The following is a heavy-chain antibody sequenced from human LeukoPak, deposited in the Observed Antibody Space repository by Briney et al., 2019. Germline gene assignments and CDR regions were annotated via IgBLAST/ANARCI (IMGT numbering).Heavy chain of an antibody. V-gene: IGHV1-2*02. D-gene: IGHD2-15*01. CDR1: GYTFTDYY. J-gene: IGHJ4*02. CDR3: ARFRTKVVAAKAQALGY. CDR2: INPNSGGT. Sequence: ASVKVSCKASGYTFTDYYMHWVRQAPGQGPEWMGWINPNSGGTNYAQKFQGRVTMTRDTSISTAYMELSRLRSDDTAVYYCARFRTKVVAAKAQALGYWGQGTLVTVSS.